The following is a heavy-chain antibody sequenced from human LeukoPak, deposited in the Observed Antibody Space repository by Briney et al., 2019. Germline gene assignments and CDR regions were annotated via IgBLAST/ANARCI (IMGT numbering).Heavy chain of an antibody. CDR2: ISGSGGST. V-gene: IGHV3-23*01. CDR3: ARDSSDYGGLFDY. J-gene: IGHJ4*02. Sequence: GGSLRLSCAASGFTFSSYGMSWVRQAPGKGLEWVSAISGSGGSTYYADSVKGRFTISRDNSKNTLYLQMNSLRAEDTAVYYCARDSSDYGGLFDYWGQGTLVTVSS. CDR1: GFTFSSYG. D-gene: IGHD4-17*01.